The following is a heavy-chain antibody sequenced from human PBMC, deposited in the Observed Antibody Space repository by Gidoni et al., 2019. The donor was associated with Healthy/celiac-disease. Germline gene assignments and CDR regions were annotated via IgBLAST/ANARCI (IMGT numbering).Heavy chain of an antibody. Sequence: QLQLQESGPGLVKPSETLSLTCTVSGGSISSSSYYWGWMRQPPGKGLEWIGSIYYSGSTYYNPSLKSRVTISGDTSKNQCSLKLSSGTAADTAVHYCARRGGYRVDYWGQGTLVTVSS. CDR3: ARRGGYRVDY. J-gene: IGHJ4*02. CDR2: IYYSGST. V-gene: IGHV4-39*01. D-gene: IGHD3-22*01. CDR1: GGSISSSSYY.